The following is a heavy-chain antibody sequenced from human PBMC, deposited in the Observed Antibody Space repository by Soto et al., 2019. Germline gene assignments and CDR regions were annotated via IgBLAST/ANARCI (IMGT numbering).Heavy chain of an antibody. CDR1: GFTFSSYA. V-gene: IGHV3-23*01. D-gene: IGHD2-2*01. CDR2: ISGSGGST. J-gene: IGHJ5*02. CDR3: AELGYCISTSCCVEENWFDP. Sequence: EVPLLESGGGLVQPGGSLRLSCAASGFTFSSYAMSWVRQAPGKGLEWVSAISGSGGSTYYADSVKGRFTISRDNSKITLYLQMNSLRVESTAVYYCAELGYCISTSCCVEENWFDPWAREPWSPSPQ.